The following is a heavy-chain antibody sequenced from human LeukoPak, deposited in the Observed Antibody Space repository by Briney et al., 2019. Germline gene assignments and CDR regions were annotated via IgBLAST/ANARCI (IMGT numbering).Heavy chain of an antibody. V-gene: IGHV3-21*06. Sequence: GGSLRLSCAASGFTFSSYAMSWVRQAPGRGLEWVSSINSGSNYIYYADSVKGRFTISRDNGKNLLYLQMNNLRAEDTAVYYCARDYLASTVADFARDWGQGTLVTVSS. J-gene: IGHJ1*01. CDR3: ARDYLASTVADFARD. CDR1: GFTFSSYA. CDR2: INSGSNYI. D-gene: IGHD6-19*01.